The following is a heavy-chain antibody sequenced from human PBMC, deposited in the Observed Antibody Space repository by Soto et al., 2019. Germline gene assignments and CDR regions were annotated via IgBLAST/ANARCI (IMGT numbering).Heavy chain of an antibody. CDR2: ISGSGGST. Sequence: LRPSCAASGFTFSSYAMSWVRQAPGKGLEWVSAISGSGGSTYYADSVKGRFTISRDNSKNTLYLQMNSLRAEDTAVYYCAKDHGPRARVGATLCWGQGTLVTVSS. CDR3: AKDHGPRARVGATLC. CDR1: GFTFSSYA. J-gene: IGHJ4*02. V-gene: IGHV3-23*01. D-gene: IGHD1-26*01.